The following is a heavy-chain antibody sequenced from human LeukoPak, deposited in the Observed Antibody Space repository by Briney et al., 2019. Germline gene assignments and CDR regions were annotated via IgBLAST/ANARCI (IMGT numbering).Heavy chain of an antibody. D-gene: IGHD2/OR15-2a*01. V-gene: IGHV3-11*04. CDR1: GFTFSDYY. CDR2: ISTTSSTR. Sequence: KAGGSLRLSCAASGFTFSDYYMSWIRQAPGKGLEWLSCISTTSSTRYYADSVKGRFTISRDNAKKSLYLQVNSLRAEDTAVYYCAKDGQEIGSPDYFDYWGQGTLVTVSS. J-gene: IGHJ4*02. CDR3: AKDGQEIGSPDYFDY.